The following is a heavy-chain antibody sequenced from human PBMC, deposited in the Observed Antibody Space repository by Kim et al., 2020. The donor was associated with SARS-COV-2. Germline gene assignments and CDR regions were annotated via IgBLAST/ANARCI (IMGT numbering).Heavy chain of an antibody. CDR2: ISGSGGTT. CDR1: GFTFSSYA. Sequence: GGSLRLSCAASGFTFSSYAMSWVRQAPGKGLEWVSAISGSGGTTYYADSVKGRFPISRDNSKNTLYLQMNSLKTEDTAVYYCPSRWLTVSPWGQGTLVTVSS. J-gene: IGHJ5*02. D-gene: IGHD5-12*01. V-gene: IGHV3-23*01. CDR3: PSRWLTVSP.